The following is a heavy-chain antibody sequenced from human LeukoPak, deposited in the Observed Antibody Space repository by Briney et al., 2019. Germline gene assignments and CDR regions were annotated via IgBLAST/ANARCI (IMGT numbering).Heavy chain of an antibody. J-gene: IGHJ4*02. CDR1: GFTFSSCG. Sequence: GGSLRLSCAASGFTFSSCGMHWVRQAPGKGLEWVAFIRYDRSNEYYADSVKGRFTISRDNSKNTLYLQMNSLGADDTAVYYCAKDHWVFHSSGSNFDYWAREPWSPSPQ. D-gene: IGHD3-22*01. CDR2: IRYDRSNE. V-gene: IGHV3-30*02. CDR3: AKDHWVFHSSGSNFDY.